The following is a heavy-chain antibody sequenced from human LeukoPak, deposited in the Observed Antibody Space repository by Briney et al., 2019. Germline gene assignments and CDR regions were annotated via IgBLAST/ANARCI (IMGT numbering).Heavy chain of an antibody. Sequence: ASVKVSCKASGYTFTGYYMHWVRQAPGQGLEWMGWINPNSGGTNYAQKFQGRVTMTRDTSISTAYMELSRLRSDDTAVYYCARDLGSDYYDSSGYPDYWGQGTLVTVSS. CDR1: GYTFTGYY. CDR2: INPNSGGT. J-gene: IGHJ4*02. D-gene: IGHD3-22*01. CDR3: ARDLGSDYYDSSGYPDY. V-gene: IGHV1-2*02.